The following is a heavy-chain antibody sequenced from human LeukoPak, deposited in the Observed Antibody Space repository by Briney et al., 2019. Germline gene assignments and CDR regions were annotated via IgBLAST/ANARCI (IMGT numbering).Heavy chain of an antibody. Sequence: GSSVKVSCKASGGTFSSYAISWVRQAPGQGLEWMGGIIPIFGTANYAQKFQGRVTITTDESTSTAYMELSSLRSEDTAVYYCARSGYYYGSGSYYNSRFAPWGQGTLVTVS. CDR2: IIPIFGTA. CDR1: GGTFSSYA. D-gene: IGHD3-10*01. V-gene: IGHV1-69*05. J-gene: IGHJ5*02. CDR3: ARSGYYYGSGSYYNSRFAP.